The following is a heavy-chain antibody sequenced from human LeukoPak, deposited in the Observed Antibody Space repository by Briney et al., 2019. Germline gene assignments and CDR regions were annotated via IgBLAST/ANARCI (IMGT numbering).Heavy chain of an antibody. V-gene: IGHV4-30-2*01. CDR3: ARGLWGLNWFDP. CDR1: GGSISSGGYS. D-gene: IGHD3-16*01. CDR2: IYHSGST. Sequence: SQTLSLTCAVSGGSISSGGYSWSWIRQPPGKGLEWIGYIYHSGSTYYNPSLKSRVTISVDRSKNQFSLKLSSVTAADTAVYYCARGLWGLNWFDPWGQGTLVTVSS. J-gene: IGHJ5*02.